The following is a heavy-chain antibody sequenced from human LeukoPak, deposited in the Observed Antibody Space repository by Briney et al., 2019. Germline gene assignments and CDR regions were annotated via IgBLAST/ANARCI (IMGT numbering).Heavy chain of an antibody. D-gene: IGHD6-13*01. Sequence: SETLSLTCSVSGFSISSGYYWGWIRQPPGKGLEWIGNIYHSGNTYYNPSLKSRVTISVDTSKNQFSLKLSSVTAADTAVYYCARVAAGTGFFQHWGQGTLVTVSS. J-gene: IGHJ1*01. V-gene: IGHV4-38-2*02. CDR1: GFSISSGYY. CDR2: IYHSGNT. CDR3: ARVAAGTGFFQH.